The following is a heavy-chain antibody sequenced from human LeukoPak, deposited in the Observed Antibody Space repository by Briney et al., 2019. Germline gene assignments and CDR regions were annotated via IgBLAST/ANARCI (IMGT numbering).Heavy chain of an antibody. J-gene: IGHJ4*02. CDR2: IGSDGGST. V-gene: IGHV3-74*03. CDR1: GFTFSGYW. CDR3: ARGGSGNFYY. Sequence: GGSLRLSCTASGFTFSGYWMNWVRQAPGKGRVWVSRIGSDGGSTTYADSVKGRFTISRDNAKNTLYLQMTSLRAEATAVYYCARGGSGNFYYWGQGTLVTVSS. D-gene: IGHD1-26*01.